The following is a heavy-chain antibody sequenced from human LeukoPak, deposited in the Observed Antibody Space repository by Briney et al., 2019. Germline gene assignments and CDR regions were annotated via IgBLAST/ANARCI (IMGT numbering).Heavy chain of an antibody. CDR1: GGSISSSSYY. Sequence: SETLSLTCTVSGGSISSSSYYWGWIRQPPGKGLEWIGTIYYSGNTYYNPSLKSRVTISVVTSKNQFSLKLSSVTAADTAVYYCARGYSSGWYTVDYWGQGTLVTVSS. CDR3: ARGYSSGWYTVDY. V-gene: IGHV4-39*01. CDR2: IYYSGNT. J-gene: IGHJ4*02. D-gene: IGHD6-19*01.